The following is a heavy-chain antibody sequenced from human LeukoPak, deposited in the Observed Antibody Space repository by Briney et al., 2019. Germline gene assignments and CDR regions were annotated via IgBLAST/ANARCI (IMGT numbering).Heavy chain of an antibody. V-gene: IGHV3-7*01. CDR1: GFTFSSYW. Sequence: GGSLILSCAASGFTFSSYWMSWVRQAPGKGLEWVANIKQDGSEKYYVDSVKGRFTISRDNAKNSLYLQMNSLRAEDTAVYYCARAAGYDSSGYYYWSFIYFDYWGQGTLVTVSS. CDR2: IKQDGSEK. CDR3: ARAAGYDSSGYYYWSFIYFDY. D-gene: IGHD3-22*01. J-gene: IGHJ4*02.